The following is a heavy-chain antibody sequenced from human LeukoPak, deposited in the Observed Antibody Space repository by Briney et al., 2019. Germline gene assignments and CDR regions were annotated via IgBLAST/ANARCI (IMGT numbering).Heavy chain of an antibody. CDR1: GFTVSTNY. D-gene: IGHD3-10*02. Sequence: PGGSLRLSCAASGFTVSTNYMSWVRQAPGKGLEWVSVIYSSGSTYYADSVKGRFTISRDTSENTVYLQMNSLRADDTAVYYCARRQDVSPLGYWGQGILVTVSS. V-gene: IGHV3-53*01. J-gene: IGHJ4*02. CDR2: IYSSGST. CDR3: ARRQDVSPLGY.